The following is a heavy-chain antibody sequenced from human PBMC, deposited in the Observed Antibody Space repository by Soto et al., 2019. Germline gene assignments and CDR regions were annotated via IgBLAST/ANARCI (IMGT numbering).Heavy chain of an antibody. J-gene: IGHJ6*03. CDR2: ISYDGSNK. CDR1: GFTFSSYG. Sequence: GESLKISCAAPGFTFSSYGMHWVRQAPGKGLEWVAVISYDGSNKYYADSVKGRFTISRDNSKNTLYLQMNSLRAEDTAVYYCAKDPNSSGWYGYYYYYYMDVWGKGTTVTVSS. D-gene: IGHD6-19*01. V-gene: IGHV3-30*18. CDR3: AKDPNSSGWYGYYYYYYMDV.